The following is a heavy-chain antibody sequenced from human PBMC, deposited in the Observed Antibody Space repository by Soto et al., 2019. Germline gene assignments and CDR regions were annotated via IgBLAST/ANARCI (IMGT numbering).Heavy chain of an antibody. Sequence: GASVKVSCKASGYTFTTYGISWARQAPGQGLEWMGWISAYNGNTNYAQKPQGRVTMTTDTSTSTAYMELRSLRSDDTAVYYCERDSRWGAVAGVDYWGQGTLVTVSS. CDR1: GYTFTTYG. V-gene: IGHV1-18*01. J-gene: IGHJ4*02. CDR2: ISAYNGNT. CDR3: ERDSRWGAVAGVDY. D-gene: IGHD6-19*01.